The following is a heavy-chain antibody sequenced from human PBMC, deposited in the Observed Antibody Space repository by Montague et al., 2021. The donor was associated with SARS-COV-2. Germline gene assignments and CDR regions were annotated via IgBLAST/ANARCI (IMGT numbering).Heavy chain of an antibody. V-gene: IGHV4-59*13. Sequence: ETLSLTCTVSGGSISSYYWSWIRQPPGKRLEWIGYIYYSGSTNYNPSLKSRVTISVDTSKNQFSLKLSSVTAADTAVYYCARVGVPYYDILTGYYIEGSDAFDIWGQGTMVTVSS. CDR2: IYYSGST. CDR1: GGSISSYY. D-gene: IGHD3-9*01. CDR3: ARVGVPYYDILTGYYIEGSDAFDI. J-gene: IGHJ3*02.